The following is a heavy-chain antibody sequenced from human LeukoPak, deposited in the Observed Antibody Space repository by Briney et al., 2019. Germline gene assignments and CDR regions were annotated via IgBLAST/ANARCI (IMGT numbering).Heavy chain of an antibody. CDR2: INPGSSEK. CDR3: ASYYYGSGTSLGY. V-gene: IGHV3-7*01. Sequence: GGSLRLSCAASGFTFSDYWVTWVRQAPGKGLEWVANINPGSSEKYYVGSVKGRFSISRDNAKNSLYLQMNSLRADDTAVYYCASYYYGSGTSLGYWGQGTLVTVSS. J-gene: IGHJ4*02. D-gene: IGHD3-10*01. CDR1: GFTFSDYW.